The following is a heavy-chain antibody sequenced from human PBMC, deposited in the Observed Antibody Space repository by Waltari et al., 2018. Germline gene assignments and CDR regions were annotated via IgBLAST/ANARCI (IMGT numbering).Heavy chain of an antibody. Sequence: EVQLVESGGGLVQPGGSLRLSCAASGFTVSSNYMSWVRQAPGKGLEWVSVIYSCGSTYYADSVKGRFTISRDNSKNTLYLQMNSLRAEDTAVYYCARVKYCSGGSCYYDGMDVWGQGTTVTVSS. D-gene: IGHD2-15*01. V-gene: IGHV3-66*01. CDR2: IYSCGST. J-gene: IGHJ6*02. CDR3: ARVKYCSGGSCYYDGMDV. CDR1: GFTVSSNY.